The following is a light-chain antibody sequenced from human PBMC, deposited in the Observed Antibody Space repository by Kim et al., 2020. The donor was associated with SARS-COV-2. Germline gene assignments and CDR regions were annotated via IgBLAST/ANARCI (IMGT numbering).Light chain of an antibody. CDR1: SLRRYS. Sequence: SSELTQDPAVSVALGQTVSITCQGDSLRRYSASWYQQKPGQAPVLVIYDNNNRPSGIPDRFSGSSSGSTASLTITGAQAEDEADYYCNSRDSSGNHWVFGGATQLTVL. CDR2: DNN. CDR3: NSRDSSGNHWV. J-gene: IGLJ3*02. V-gene: IGLV3-19*01.